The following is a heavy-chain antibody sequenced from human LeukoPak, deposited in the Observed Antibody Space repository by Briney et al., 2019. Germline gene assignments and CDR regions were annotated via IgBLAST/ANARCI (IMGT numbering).Heavy chain of an antibody. D-gene: IGHD4-17*01. CDR3: ARGKPRVTTVYYYGMDV. Sequence: SETLSLTCAVYGGSFSGYYWSWIRQPPGKELEWIGEINHSGSTNYNPSLKSRVTISVDTSKNQFSLKLSSVTAADTAVYYCARGKPRVTTVYYYGMDVWGQGTTVTVSS. J-gene: IGHJ6*02. CDR1: GGSFSGYY. CDR2: INHSGST. V-gene: IGHV4-34*01.